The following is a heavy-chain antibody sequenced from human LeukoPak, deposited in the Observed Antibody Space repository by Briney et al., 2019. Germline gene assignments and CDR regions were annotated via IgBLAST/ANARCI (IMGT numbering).Heavy chain of an antibody. D-gene: IGHD3-22*01. CDR1: GFSFSSYG. CDR2: ISYDGGHK. J-gene: IGHJ4*02. Sequence: GGSLRLSCAASGFSFSSYGMHWVRQGPGKGLEWVAVISYDGGHKYYADSVKGRFAISRDHSKNTLYLQMNSLRAEDTAVYYCAKSDYSYDSSGYLGVDYWGQGTLVTVSS. V-gene: IGHV3-30*18. CDR3: AKSDYSYDSSGYLGVDY.